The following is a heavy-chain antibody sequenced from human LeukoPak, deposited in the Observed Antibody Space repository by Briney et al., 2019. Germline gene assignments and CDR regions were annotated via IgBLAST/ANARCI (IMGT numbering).Heavy chain of an antibody. V-gene: IGHV1-18*01. D-gene: IGHD6-13*01. Sequence: ASVKVSCKASGYTFTSYGISWVRQAPGQGLEWMGWISAYNGNTNYAQKLQGRVTMTTDTSTSTAYMELRSLRSDDTAVYYCARSGGSSWTTYYYYYMDVWGKGTTVTVSS. CDR1: GYTFTSYG. CDR3: ARSGGSSWTTYYYYYMDV. J-gene: IGHJ6*03. CDR2: ISAYNGNT.